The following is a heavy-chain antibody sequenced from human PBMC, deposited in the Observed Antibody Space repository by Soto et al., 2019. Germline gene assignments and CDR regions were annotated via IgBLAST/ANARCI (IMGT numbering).Heavy chain of an antibody. J-gene: IGHJ6*03. CDR2: MNPNSGNT. D-gene: IGHD3-3*01. V-gene: IGHV1-8*01. Sequence: ASVKVSCKASGYTFTSYDINWVRQATGQGLEWMGWMNPNSGNTGYAQKFQGRVTMTRNTSISTAYMELSSLRSEDTAVYYCARGPGGIGLTFGGVVYYYYYMDVWGKGTTVTVSS. CDR1: GYTFTSYD. CDR3: ARGPGGIGLTFGGVVYYYYYMDV.